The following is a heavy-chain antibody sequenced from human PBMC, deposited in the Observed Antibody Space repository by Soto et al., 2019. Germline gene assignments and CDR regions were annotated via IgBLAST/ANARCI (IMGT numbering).Heavy chain of an antibody. V-gene: IGHV4-34*01. CDR3: ARGQEGVVATH. CDR2: IKDGGLT. Sequence: QVQLQQWGAGLLKPSETLSLTCVVYGGTLSGYYWSWIRQPPGKGLEWIGEIKDGGLTNYSPSLKSRVTVSVDRPLNQSSLQLHSVTAADTAVYYCARGQEGVVATHWDQGALVTVSS. D-gene: IGHD5-12*01. CDR1: GGTLSGYY. J-gene: IGHJ4*02.